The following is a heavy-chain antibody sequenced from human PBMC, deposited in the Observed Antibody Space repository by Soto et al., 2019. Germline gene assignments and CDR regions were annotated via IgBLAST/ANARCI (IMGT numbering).Heavy chain of an antibody. V-gene: IGHV3-21*01. Sequence: EVQLVESGGGLVKPGGSLRLSCAASGFTFSSYSMNWVRQAPGKGLEWVSSISSSSSYIYYADSVKGRFTISRDNAKNSLYLQMNSLRAEDTAVYYCARDGYDVTLAAPTHYSGMDVWGQGTTVTVSS. D-gene: IGHD6-6*01. CDR2: ISSSSSYI. J-gene: IGHJ6*02. CDR1: GFTFSSYS. CDR3: ARDGYDVTLAAPTHYSGMDV.